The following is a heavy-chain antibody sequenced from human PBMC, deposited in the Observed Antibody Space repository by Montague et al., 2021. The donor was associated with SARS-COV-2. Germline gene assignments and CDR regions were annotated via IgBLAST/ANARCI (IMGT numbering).Heavy chain of an antibody. CDR2: IIEPGGAA. J-gene: IGHJ3*02. Sequence: LSLSCSASGFPFRIYAMSWVRQAPGEGLEWVSGIIEPGGAALYADSVKGRFTIFRDRSTDKLYLQMNSLRAEDTAVYYCARDPPGSIWDTFDIWGLGTMVTVSS. CDR3: ARDPPGSIWDTFDI. CDR1: GFPFRIYA. D-gene: IGHD6-13*01. V-gene: IGHV3-23*01.